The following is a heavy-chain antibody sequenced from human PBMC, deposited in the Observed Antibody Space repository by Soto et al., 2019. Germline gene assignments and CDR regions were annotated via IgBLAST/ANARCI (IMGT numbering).Heavy chain of an antibody. J-gene: IGHJ4*02. Sequence: SETLSLTCTVSGGSISSGDYYWSWIRQPPGKGLEWIGYIYYSGSTYYNPSLKSRVTISVDTSKNQFSLKLSSVTAADTAVYYCARAHVWLLFDYWGQGTLVTVSS. CDR2: IYYSGST. D-gene: IGHD3-22*01. CDR1: GGSISSGDYY. V-gene: IGHV4-30-4*01. CDR3: ARAHVWLLFDY.